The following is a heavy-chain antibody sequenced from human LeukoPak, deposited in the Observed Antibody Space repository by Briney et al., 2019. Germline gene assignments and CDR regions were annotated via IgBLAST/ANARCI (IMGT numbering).Heavy chain of an antibody. CDR1: GGTFSSYA. CDR2: IIPILGIA. J-gene: IGHJ4*02. V-gene: IGHV1-69*04. Sequence: SVKVSCKSSGGTFSSYAIIWVRQAPGQGLEWMGRIIPILGIANYAQKFQGRVTITADKSTSTAYMELSSLRSEDTAVYYCARVDSSGYYLDYWGQGTLVTVSS. D-gene: IGHD3-22*01. CDR3: ARVDSSGYYLDY.